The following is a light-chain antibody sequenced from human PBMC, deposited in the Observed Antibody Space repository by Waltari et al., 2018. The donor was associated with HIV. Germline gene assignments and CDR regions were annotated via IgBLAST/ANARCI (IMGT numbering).Light chain of an antibody. CDR2: KAS. J-gene: IGKJ2*01. CDR3: QQYISYSPYT. CDR1: QGISNW. V-gene: IGKV1-5*03. Sequence: DFQMPQSPASLSASVGDRVTITCRASQGISNWLAWYQQKPGKAPKLLIYKASTLESGVPSRFSGSGSGTEFTLTISSLQPDDFATYYCQQYISYSPYTFGQGTKVEIK.